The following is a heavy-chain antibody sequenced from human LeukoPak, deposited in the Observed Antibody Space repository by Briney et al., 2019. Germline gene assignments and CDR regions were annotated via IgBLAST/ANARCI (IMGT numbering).Heavy chain of an antibody. J-gene: IGHJ4*02. CDR3: ARLRRLPPYYFDY. V-gene: IGHV4-59*08. D-gene: IGHD4-17*01. CDR2: IYYSGTT. CDR1: GGSISSYH. Sequence: SETLSPTCSVSGGSISSYHWSWIRQPPGKGLEWIGYIYYSGTTNHNPSLKSQITISIDTSKNQFSLKLSSVTAADTAVYYCARLRRLPPYYFDYWGQGTLVTVSS.